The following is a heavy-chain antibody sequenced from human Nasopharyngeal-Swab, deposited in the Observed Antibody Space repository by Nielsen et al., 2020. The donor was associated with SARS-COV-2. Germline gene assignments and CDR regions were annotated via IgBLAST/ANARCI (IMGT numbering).Heavy chain of an antibody. J-gene: IGHJ4*02. CDR1: GLSVSYNY. Sequence: GESLKISCEVSGLSVSYNYMSWVRQAPGKGLEWVAVNYSRGETHYTDSVRGRFTISRDNSKNMVNLQLNSLRAEDTAVYYCARMDFIASRDYWGQGTLVTVSS. D-gene: IGHD6-13*01. CDR2: NYSRGET. CDR3: ARMDFIASRDY. V-gene: IGHV3-53*01.